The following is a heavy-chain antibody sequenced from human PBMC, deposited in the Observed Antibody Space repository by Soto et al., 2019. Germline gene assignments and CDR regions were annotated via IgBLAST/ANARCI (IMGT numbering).Heavy chain of an antibody. D-gene: IGHD6-6*01. CDR1: GFTFSAYG. V-gene: IGHV3-30*18. J-gene: IGHJ4*02. Sequence: QVQLVESGGGGVQPGMSQRLSCTASGFTFSAYGLHWVRQAPGKGLEWVSTISYNGNHRYYADSVKGRFTVSRDDSKKAMYLLMNSLRIADTCIYFCAKEIFPQTVLDSSSPWGESWGPGTLVTVFS. CDR2: ISYNGNHR. CDR3: AKEIFPQTVLDSSSPWGES.